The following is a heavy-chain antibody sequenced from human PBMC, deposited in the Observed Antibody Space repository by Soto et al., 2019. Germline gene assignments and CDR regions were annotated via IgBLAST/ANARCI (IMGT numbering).Heavy chain of an antibody. J-gene: IGHJ4*02. CDR1: GFSFTTDGMG. V-gene: IGHV2-5*02. Sequence: QITLKESGPTLVKPTQTLTLTCTFSGFSFTTDGMGVGWFRQPPGKALEWLALSYWDDDKRYSPSLKSRLTITKDASRNQLVLTLTNMDPADTATYDGAYLYWAACGTRYYFDYWGQGTLVTVSS. CDR3: AYLYWAACGTRYYFDY. D-gene: IGHD2-15*01. CDR2: SYWDDDK.